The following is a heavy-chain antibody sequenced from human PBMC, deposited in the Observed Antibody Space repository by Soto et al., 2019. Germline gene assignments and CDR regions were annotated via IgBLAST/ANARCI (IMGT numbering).Heavy chain of an antibody. V-gene: IGHV3-74*01. CDR1: GFTFSSYW. Sequence: HPGGSLRLSCAASGFTFSSYWMHWVRQAPGKGLVWVSRINSDGSSTSYADSVKGRFTISRDNAKNTLYLQMNSLRAEDTAVYYCARDHGWGYDFWSGYYLYYYGMDVWGQGTTVTVSS. CDR2: INSDGSST. D-gene: IGHD3-3*01. CDR3: ARDHGWGYDFWSGYYLYYYGMDV. J-gene: IGHJ6*02.